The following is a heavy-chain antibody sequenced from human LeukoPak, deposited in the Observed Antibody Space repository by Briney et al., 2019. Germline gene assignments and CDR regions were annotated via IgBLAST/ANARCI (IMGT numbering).Heavy chain of an antibody. CDR1: GYTFTSYD. J-gene: IGHJ5*02. CDR3: ARSWSWNNWFDP. Sequence: ASVKVSCKASGYTFTSYDINWVRQATGQGLEWMGWMNPNSGNTGYAQKFQGRVTMTRNTSISTAYMELSSLRFEDTAVYYCARSWSWNNWFDPWGQGTLVTVSS. V-gene: IGHV1-8*01. CDR2: MNPNSGNT. D-gene: IGHD2-8*02.